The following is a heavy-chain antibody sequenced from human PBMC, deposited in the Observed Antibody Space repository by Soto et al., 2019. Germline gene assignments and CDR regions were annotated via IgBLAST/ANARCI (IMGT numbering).Heavy chain of an antibody. CDR3: ARGISTTRSYYYYGMDV. Sequence: ASVKVSCKASGYTLTSYYLHWVRQAPGQGPEWMGIINPSGGITNDAQKFQDRVTMTSDTSTSTVYMELSSLRSEDTAVYYCARGISTTRSYYYYGMDVWGQGTTLTVSS. J-gene: IGHJ6*02. CDR2: INPSGGIT. CDR1: GYTLTSYY. V-gene: IGHV1-46*01. D-gene: IGHD2-2*01.